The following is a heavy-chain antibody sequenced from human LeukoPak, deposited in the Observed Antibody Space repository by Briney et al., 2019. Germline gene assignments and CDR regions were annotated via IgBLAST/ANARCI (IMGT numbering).Heavy chain of an antibody. CDR2: FNPNSGGT. CDR1: GYTFTGYY. Sequence: VASVKVSCKASGYTFTGYYMHWVRQAPGQGLEWMGWFNPNSGGTNYAQKFQGWVTMTRDTSISTAYMELSRLRSDDTAVYYCARAPYSSSWYPYYYYYGMDVWGQGTTVTVTS. D-gene: IGHD6-13*01. J-gene: IGHJ6*02. CDR3: ARAPYSSSWYPYYYYYGMDV. V-gene: IGHV1-2*04.